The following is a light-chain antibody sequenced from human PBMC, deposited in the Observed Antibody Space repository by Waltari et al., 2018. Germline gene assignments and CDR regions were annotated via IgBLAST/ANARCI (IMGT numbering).Light chain of an antibody. CDR1: STDAGPHTY. V-gene: IGLV2-14*03. J-gene: IGLJ2*01. CDR3: CSYANMVTLFVV. Sequence: QSALTQPASVSGSPGQSITISCTGSSTDAGPHTYVSWYQQHPGKAPQLIIYDVSHRPSGISNRFSGSRSGDTASLTISGLQAEDEADYFCCSYANMVTLFVVFGGGTKLTVL. CDR2: DVS.